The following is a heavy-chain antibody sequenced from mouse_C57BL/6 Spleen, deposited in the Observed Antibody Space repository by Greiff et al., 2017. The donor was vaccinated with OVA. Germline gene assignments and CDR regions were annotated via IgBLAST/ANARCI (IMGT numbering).Heavy chain of an antibody. CDR2: IRNKANGYTT. Sequence: EVQRVESGGGLVQPGGSLSLSCAASGFTFTDYYMSWVRQPPGKALEWLGFIRNKANGYTTEYSASVEGRFTISSDNSQSILYLQMNALRAEDSATYYCARFLHDGDYLYWYFGVWGTGATVTVSS. D-gene: IGHD2-3*01. CDR3: ARFLHDGDYLYWYFGV. V-gene: IGHV7-3*01. J-gene: IGHJ1*03. CDR1: GFTFTDYY.